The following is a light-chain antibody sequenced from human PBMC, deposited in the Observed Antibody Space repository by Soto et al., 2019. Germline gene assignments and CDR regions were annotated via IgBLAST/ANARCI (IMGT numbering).Light chain of an antibody. CDR1: QSVSSY. V-gene: IGKV3-11*01. CDR3: QQRSNWPPLT. J-gene: IGKJ1*01. Sequence: EMVLTQSPATLSLSPGERATLSYRASQSVSSYLAWYQQKPGQAPRLLIYDASNRATGIPARFSGSGSGTDFTLTISSLEPEDFAVYYCQQRSNWPPLTFGQGTKVEIK. CDR2: DAS.